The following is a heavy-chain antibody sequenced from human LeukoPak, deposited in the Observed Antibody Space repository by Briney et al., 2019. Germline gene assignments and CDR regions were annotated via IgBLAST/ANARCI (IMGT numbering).Heavy chain of an antibody. V-gene: IGHV4-39*01. Sequence: PSETLSLTCIVSGVSINRSPYHWGWVRQSPEKGLEWVASIDYRGNSHSNPSLKSRVTISVDTSRNQFSLSLRSLTAADTAVYYCTKSTGSSTSYFWREFECWGQGTLVTVSS. D-gene: IGHD6-13*01. J-gene: IGHJ4*02. CDR1: GVSINRSPYH. CDR3: TKSTGSSTSYFWREFEC. CDR2: IDYRGNS.